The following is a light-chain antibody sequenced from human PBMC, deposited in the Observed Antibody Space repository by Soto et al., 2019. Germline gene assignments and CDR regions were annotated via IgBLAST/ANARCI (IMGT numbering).Light chain of an antibody. CDR2: EVS. Sequence: QSALTQPASVSGSPGQSITISCTATNSDVGDYKHVSWYQQYPGKAPKLLIYEVSSRPSGVSNRFSGSKSANTAALTISGLQPEDEADYYCFSYLTDSTWIFGGGTKLTVL. CDR3: FSYLTDSTWI. V-gene: IGLV2-14*01. CDR1: NSDVGDYKH. J-gene: IGLJ2*01.